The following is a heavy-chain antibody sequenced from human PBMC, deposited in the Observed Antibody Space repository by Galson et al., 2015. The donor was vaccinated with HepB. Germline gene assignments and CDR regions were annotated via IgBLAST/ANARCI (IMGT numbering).Heavy chain of an antibody. CDR3: TTDKGHELIWFGEDETFDI. Sequence: SLRLSCAASGFIFTNAWMNWVRQAPGKGLEWVGRIKSKTDGGTIDYAAPVKGRFTISRDDSKNTLYLQMNSLKTEDTAVYYCTTDKGHELIWFGEDETFDIWGQGTMVTVSS. V-gene: IGHV3-15*07. J-gene: IGHJ3*02. CDR1: GFIFTNAW. CDR2: IKSKTDGGTI. D-gene: IGHD3-10*01.